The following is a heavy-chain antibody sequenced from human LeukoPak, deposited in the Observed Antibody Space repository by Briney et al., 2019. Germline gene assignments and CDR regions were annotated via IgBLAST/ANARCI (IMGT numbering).Heavy chain of an antibody. CDR1: GFTFSSYN. D-gene: IGHD6-19*01. CDR2: ISTSSTYI. Sequence: GGSLRLSCAASGFTFSSYNMNWVRQAPGKGLEWVSSISTSSTYIYYADSVKGRFTIPRDNAKNSLYLQMNSLRAEDTAVYYCAREDSSGWADFDYWGQGTLVTVSS. J-gene: IGHJ4*02. V-gene: IGHV3-21*01. CDR3: AREDSSGWADFDY.